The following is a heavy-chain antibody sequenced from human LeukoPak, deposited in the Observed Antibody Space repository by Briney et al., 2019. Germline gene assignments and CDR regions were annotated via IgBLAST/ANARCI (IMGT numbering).Heavy chain of an antibody. Sequence: SETLSLTCTVSGGSISSGDYYWRWIRQPPGKGLEWIGYIYYSGSTYYNPSLKSRVTISVDTSKNQFSLKLSSVTAADTAVYYCARVGYSHAFDIWGQGTMVTVSS. CDR2: IYYSGST. J-gene: IGHJ3*02. CDR3: ARVGYSHAFDI. CDR1: GGSISSGDYY. V-gene: IGHV4-30-4*01. D-gene: IGHD2-15*01.